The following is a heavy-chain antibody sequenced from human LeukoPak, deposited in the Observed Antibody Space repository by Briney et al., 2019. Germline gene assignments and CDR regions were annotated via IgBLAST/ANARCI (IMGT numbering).Heavy chain of an antibody. D-gene: IGHD1-26*01. CDR2: INHSGST. V-gene: IGHV4-34*01. CDR1: GGSFSGYY. Sequence: SETLSLTCAVYGGSFSGYYWSWIRQPPGKGLEWIGEINHSGSTNYNPSLKSRVTISVDTSKNHFSLKLSSVTAADTAVYYCARTNSGSYFSLGVARNFDYWGQGTLVTVSS. J-gene: IGHJ4*02. CDR3: ARTNSGSYFSLGVARNFDY.